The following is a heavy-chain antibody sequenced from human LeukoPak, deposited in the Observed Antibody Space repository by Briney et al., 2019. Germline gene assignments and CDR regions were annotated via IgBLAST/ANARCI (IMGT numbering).Heavy chain of an antibody. J-gene: IGHJ3*02. V-gene: IGHV4-59*01. CDR2: IYYNVNT. D-gene: IGHD3-22*01. CDR1: GASISSSY. CDR3: VRGNYDNRGYSNAFDI. Sequence: SGTLSLTCTVSGASISSSYWSWIRQPPGKRLEWIGYIYYNVNTNSNPSLKSRVTISADTSKNRFSLKLSSVTAADTAIYYCVRGNYDNRGYSNAFDIWGQGTMVTVSS.